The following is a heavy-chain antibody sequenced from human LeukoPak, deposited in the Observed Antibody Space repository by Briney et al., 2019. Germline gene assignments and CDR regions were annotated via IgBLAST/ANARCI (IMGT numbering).Heavy chain of an antibody. CDR2: TTPIFGTA. D-gene: IGHD5/OR15-5a*01. J-gene: IGHJ3*02. V-gene: IGHV1-69*13. Sequence: GASVKVSCKASGGTFYSYRISWVRQAPGQGLEWMGGTTPIFGTAHYAQKFQGRVTITADVSTRTAYMEVSSLRSEDTANYYCATEAPSETAVSSAFDIWGQGTVVTVSS. CDR3: ATEAPSETAVSSAFDI. CDR1: GGTFYSYR.